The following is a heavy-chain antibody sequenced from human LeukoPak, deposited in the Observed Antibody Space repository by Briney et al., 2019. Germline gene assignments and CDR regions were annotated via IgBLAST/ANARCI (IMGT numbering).Heavy chain of an antibody. J-gene: IGHJ6*02. D-gene: IGHD3-10*01. CDR2: IYSGGST. V-gene: IGHV3-53*01. CDR1: GFTVSSNY. Sequence: PGGSLRLSCAASGFTVSSNYMSWVRQAPGKGLEWVSVIYSGGSTYYADSVKGRFTISRHNSKNTLYLQMNSLRAEDTAVYYCAKITMVRGVIITTAGNYYGMDVWGQGTTVTVSS. CDR3: AKITMVRGVIITTAGNYYGMDV.